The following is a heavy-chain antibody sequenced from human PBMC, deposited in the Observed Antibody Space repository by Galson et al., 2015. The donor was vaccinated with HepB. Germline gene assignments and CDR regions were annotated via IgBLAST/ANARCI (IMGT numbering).Heavy chain of an antibody. Sequence: SLRLSCAASGFTFSSYEMNWVRQAPGKGLEWVSYISSSGSTIYYADSVKGRFTISRDNAKNSLYLQMNSLRAEDTAVYYCARDMGGSYRRHFDYWGQGTLVTVSS. D-gene: IGHD1-26*01. CDR2: ISSSGSTI. CDR1: GFTFSSYE. CDR3: ARDMGGSYRRHFDY. J-gene: IGHJ4*02. V-gene: IGHV3-48*03.